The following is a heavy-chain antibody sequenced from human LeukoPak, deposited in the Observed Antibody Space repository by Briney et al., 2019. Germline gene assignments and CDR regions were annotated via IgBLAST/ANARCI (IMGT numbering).Heavy chain of an antibody. CDR2: INPNSGGT. V-gene: IGHV1-2*02. Sequence: ASVKVSCKXSGYTFTGYYMHWVRQAPGQGLEWMGWINPNSGGTNYSQKFQGRVTMTRDTSISTAYMELSRLRSDDTAVYYCARGYCSGGSCHHYYYYYMDVWGKGTTVTVSS. CDR1: GYTFTGYY. J-gene: IGHJ6*03. CDR3: ARGYCSGGSCHHYYYYYMDV. D-gene: IGHD2-15*01.